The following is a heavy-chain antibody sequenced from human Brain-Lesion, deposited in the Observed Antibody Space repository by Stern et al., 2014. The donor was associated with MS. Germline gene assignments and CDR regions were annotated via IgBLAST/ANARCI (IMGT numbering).Heavy chain of an antibody. CDR1: GFSFSTYA. Sequence: EVQLLESGGGLVQPGGSLRLSCAASGFSFSTYAMSWVRQTPGTGLHWVSVIRVRGGPTYYADSVKGRFTISRDNSKNTLYLQMDRLRADDTAVYYCAKWPHHIAVAGTRYFQHWGQGTLVTVSS. J-gene: IGHJ1*01. CDR2: IRVRGGPT. V-gene: IGHV3-23*01. D-gene: IGHD6-19*01. CDR3: AKWPHHIAVAGTRYFQH.